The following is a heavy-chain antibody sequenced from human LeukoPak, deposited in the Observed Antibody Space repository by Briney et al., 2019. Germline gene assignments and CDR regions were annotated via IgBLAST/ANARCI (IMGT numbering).Heavy chain of an antibody. CDR3: AREGYYDSSGYYDY. V-gene: IGHV3-48*03. CDR1: GFTFSSYE. J-gene: IGHJ4*02. D-gene: IGHD3-22*01. CDR2: ISSSGSTI. Sequence: QAGGSLRLSCAASGFTFSSYEMNWVRQAPGKGLEWVSYISSSGSTIYYADSVKGRFTISRENAKNSLYLQMNSLRAEDTAVYYCAREGYYDSSGYYDYWGQGTLVTVSS.